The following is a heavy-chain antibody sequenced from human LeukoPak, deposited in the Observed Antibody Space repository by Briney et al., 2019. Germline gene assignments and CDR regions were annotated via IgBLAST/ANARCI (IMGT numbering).Heavy chain of an antibody. CDR2: IYYSGST. D-gene: IGHD5-18*01. CDR1: GGSISSYY. CDR3: ARIVPYNYGYVDY. Sequence: KPSETLSVTCTVSGGSISSYYWSWIRQPPGKGLEWIGYIYYSGSTNYNPSLRSRVTISVDTSKNQLSLKLSSVTAADTAVYHCARIVPYNYGYVDYWGQGTLVTVSS. V-gene: IGHV4-59*01. J-gene: IGHJ4*02.